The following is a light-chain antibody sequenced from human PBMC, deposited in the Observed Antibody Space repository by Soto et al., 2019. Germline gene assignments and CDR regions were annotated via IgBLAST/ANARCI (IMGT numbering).Light chain of an antibody. CDR1: QSISSF. Sequence: DIQMTQSPSSLSASVGDRVTITCRASQSISSFLHWYQQKSGKAPRLLIYAASSLQSGVPSRFSGSGSGTDFTLTISSLQPEDFATYYCQQSSSTLWTFGQGTKVEIK. J-gene: IGKJ1*01. CDR3: QQSSSTLWT. CDR2: AAS. V-gene: IGKV1-39*01.